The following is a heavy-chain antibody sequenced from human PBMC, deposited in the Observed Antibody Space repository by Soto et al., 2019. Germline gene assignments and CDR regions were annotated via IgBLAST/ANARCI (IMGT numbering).Heavy chain of an antibody. CDR3: AIFPDRPYDFWSGSTNGMDV. Sequence: SETLSLTCTVSGGSISSYYWSWIRQPPGKGLEWIGYIYYSGSTNYNPSLKSRVTISVDTSKNQFSLKLSSMTAADTAVYYCAIFPDRPYDFWSGSTNGMDVWGQGTTVTVSS. CDR2: IYYSGST. D-gene: IGHD3-3*01. CDR1: GGSISSYY. V-gene: IGHV4-59*01. J-gene: IGHJ6*02.